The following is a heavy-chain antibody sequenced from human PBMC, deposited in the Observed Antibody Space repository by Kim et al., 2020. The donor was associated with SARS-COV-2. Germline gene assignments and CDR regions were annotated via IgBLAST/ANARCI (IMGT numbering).Heavy chain of an antibody. CDR1: GFTFSNYG. CDR3: AKVATPYSTSWYVFDY. V-gene: IGHV3-30*18. D-gene: IGHD6-13*01. J-gene: IGHJ4*02. CDR2: ISYDGSDK. Sequence: GGSLRLSCVGTGFTFSNYGMHWVRQAPGKELEWVALISYDGSDKYYADSVKGRFTISRDNSKNTLYLQMSSLRAEDTAVYYCAKVATPYSTSWYVFDYWGQGTLVTVSS.